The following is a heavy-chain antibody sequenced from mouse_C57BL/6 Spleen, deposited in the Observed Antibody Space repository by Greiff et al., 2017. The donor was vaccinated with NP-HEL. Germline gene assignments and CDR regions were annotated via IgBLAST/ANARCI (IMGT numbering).Heavy chain of an antibody. CDR2: INPNNGGT. D-gene: IGHD1-1*01. Sequence: VQLQQSGPELVKPGASVKISCKASGYTFTDYYMNWVKQSHGKSLEWIGDINPNNGGTSYNQKFKGKATLTVDKSSSTAYMELRSLTSEDSAVYYCATVEYYAMDYWGQGTSVTVSS. J-gene: IGHJ4*01. CDR3: ATVEYYAMDY. V-gene: IGHV1-26*01. CDR1: GYTFTDYY.